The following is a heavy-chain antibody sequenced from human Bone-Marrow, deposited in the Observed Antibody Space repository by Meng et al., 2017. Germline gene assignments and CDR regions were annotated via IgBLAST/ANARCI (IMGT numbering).Heavy chain of an antibody. D-gene: IGHD6-13*01. Sequence: GESLKISCAASGFTFSSYAMHWVRQAPGKGLEWVAVISYDGSNKYYADSVKGRFTISRDNSKNTLYLQMNSLRAEDTAVYYCARERLDIEAAAALGYFDYWGQGTLVTVSS. V-gene: IGHV3-30*04. J-gene: IGHJ4*02. CDR2: ISYDGSNK. CDR3: ARERLDIEAAAALGYFDY. CDR1: GFTFSSYA.